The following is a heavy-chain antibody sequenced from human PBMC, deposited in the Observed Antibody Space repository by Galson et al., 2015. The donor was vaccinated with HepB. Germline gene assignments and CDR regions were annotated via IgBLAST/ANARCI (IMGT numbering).Heavy chain of an antibody. J-gene: IGHJ6*03. Sequence: SLRLSCAASGFSLSRHWMHWVRQAPGKGLVWVSRINSDGSTTDYADSVKGRFTISRDYAKNTLYLQMNSLRAEDTALYYCARGPMLFYHFYYYMDVWGKGTTVTLSS. CDR2: INSDGSTT. D-gene: IGHD2-2*01. V-gene: IGHV3-74*01. CDR3: ARGPMLFYHFYYYMDV. CDR1: GFSLSRHW.